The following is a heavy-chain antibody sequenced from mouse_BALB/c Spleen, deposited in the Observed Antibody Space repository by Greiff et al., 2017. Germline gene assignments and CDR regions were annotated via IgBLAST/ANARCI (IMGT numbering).Heavy chain of an antibody. CDR1: GYTFTSYY. CDR3: RRYGNYYYAMDY. CDR2: INPSNGGT. V-gene: IGHV1S81*02. D-gene: IGHD2-1*01. J-gene: IGHJ4*01. Sequence: QVQLKQSGAELVKPGASVKLSCKASGYTFTSYYMYWVKQRPGQGLEWIGEINPSNGGTNFNEKFKSKATLTVDKSSSTAYMQLSSLTSEDSAVYYCRRYGNYYYAMDYWGQGTSVTVSS.